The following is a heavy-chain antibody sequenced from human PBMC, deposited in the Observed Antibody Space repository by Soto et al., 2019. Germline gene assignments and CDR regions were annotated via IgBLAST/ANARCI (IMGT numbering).Heavy chain of an antibody. CDR2: ISVYNGNT. CDR1: GYTFPSYG. D-gene: IGHD3-22*01. V-gene: IGHV1-18*01. J-gene: IGHJ4*02. Sequence: ASVKVSCKTSGYTFPSYGISWVRQAPGQGLEWMGWISVYNGNTIYAQKFQGRVTMTTDTSTSTAYMELRSLRSDDTAVYYCVRDRSYHYDSSGYYAYWGQGTLVTVSS. CDR3: VRDRSYHYDSSGYYAY.